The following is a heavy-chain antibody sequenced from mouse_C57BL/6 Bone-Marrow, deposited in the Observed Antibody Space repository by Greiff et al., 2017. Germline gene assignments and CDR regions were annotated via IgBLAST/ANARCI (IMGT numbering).Heavy chain of an antibody. CDR1: GFTFSDYG. Sequence: EVKLVESGGGLVKPGGSLKLSCAASGFTFSDYGMHWVRQAPEKGLEWVAYISSGSSTIYYADTVKGRFTISRDNAKNTLFLQMTSLRSEDTAMYYCARSYSKGGDYFDYWGQGTTLTVSS. CDR3: ARSYSKGGDYFDY. CDR2: ISSGSSTI. J-gene: IGHJ2*01. D-gene: IGHD2-5*01. V-gene: IGHV5-17*01.